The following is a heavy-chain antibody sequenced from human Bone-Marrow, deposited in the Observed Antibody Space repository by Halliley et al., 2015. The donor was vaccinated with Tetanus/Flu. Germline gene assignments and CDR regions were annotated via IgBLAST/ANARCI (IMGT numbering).Heavy chain of an antibody. J-gene: IGHJ6*02. V-gene: IGHV4-31*03. D-gene: IGHD2-2*01. CDR3: AKGPRDRGYCSGNNCYYYHPMDV. CDR2: IYDSGST. Sequence: TLSLTCTVSGDSISSGRYYWTWIRQHPGKGLEWIGNIYDSGSTFYNPSLKSRVTISVDTSKNQFSLNLTSVTAADTAVYYCAKGPRDRGYCSGNNCYYYHPMDVWGQGTTVTVSS. CDR1: GDSISSGRYY.